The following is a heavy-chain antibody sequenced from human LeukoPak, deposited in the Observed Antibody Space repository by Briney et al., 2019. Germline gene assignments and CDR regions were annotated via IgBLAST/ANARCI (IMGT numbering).Heavy chain of an antibody. D-gene: IGHD6-13*01. J-gene: IGHJ4*02. Sequence: KASETLSLTCAVYGGSFSGYYWSWIRQPPGKGLEWIGEINHSGSTNYNPSLKSRVTISVDTSKNQFSLKLSSVTAADTAVYYCARGEHSSSWYDYWGQGTLVTVSS. CDR3: ARGEHSSSWYDY. CDR2: INHSGST. CDR1: GGSFSGYY. V-gene: IGHV4-34*01.